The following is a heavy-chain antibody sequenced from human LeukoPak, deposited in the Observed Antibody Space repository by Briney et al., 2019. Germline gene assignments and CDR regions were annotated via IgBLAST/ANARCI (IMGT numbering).Heavy chain of an antibody. CDR3: ARRAGEYSHPYDY. CDR2: SGSAGST. D-gene: IGHD2/OR15-2a*01. J-gene: IGHJ4*02. CDR1: GFTFSSYA. Sequence: GGSLRLSCAASGFTFSSYAMSWVRQAPGKGLEWVSASGSAGSTYYADSVKGRFTISRDNSKNTLYLQMNSLRAEDTAVYYCARRAGEYSHPYDYWGQGTLVTVSS. V-gene: IGHV3-23*01.